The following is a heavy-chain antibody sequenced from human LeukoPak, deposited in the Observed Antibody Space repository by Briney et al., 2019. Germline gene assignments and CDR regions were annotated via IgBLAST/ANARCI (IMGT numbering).Heavy chain of an antibody. CDR2: ISSSSSYI. V-gene: IGHV3-21*01. CDR1: GFTFSSYS. J-gene: IGHJ4*02. D-gene: IGHD6-6*01. Sequence: PGGSLRLSCAASGFTFSSYSMNWVRQAPGKGLEWVSSISSSSSYIYYADSVKGRFTISRDNAKNSLYLQMNSLRAEDTAVYYCARELSSSSIALPSGYWGQGTLVTVSS. CDR3: ARELSSSSIALPSGY.